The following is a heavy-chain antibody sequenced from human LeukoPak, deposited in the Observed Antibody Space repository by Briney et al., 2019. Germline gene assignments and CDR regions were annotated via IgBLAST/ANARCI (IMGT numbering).Heavy chain of an antibody. CDR3: ARARDWSYYYYYYGMDV. D-gene: IGHD3/OR15-3a*01. CDR1: GGSFSGYY. J-gene: IGHJ6*04. V-gene: IGHV4-34*01. Sequence: SETLSLTCAVYGGSFSGYYWSWIRQPPGKGLEWIGEINHSGSTNYNPSLKSRVTISVDTSKNQFSLKLSSVTAADTAVYYCARARDWSYYYYYYGMDVWGIGTTVTVSS. CDR2: INHSGST.